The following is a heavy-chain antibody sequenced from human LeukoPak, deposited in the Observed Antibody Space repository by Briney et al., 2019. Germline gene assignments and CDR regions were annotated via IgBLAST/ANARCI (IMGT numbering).Heavy chain of an antibody. Sequence: GGSLRLSCAASGFTFSSYAMSWVRQAPGKGLEWVSAISGSGGSTYYADSVKGRFTISRGNSKNTLYLQMNSLRAEDTAVYYCAKGLIDGYNFDYWGQETLVTVSS. CDR3: AKGLIDGYNFDY. D-gene: IGHD5-24*01. V-gene: IGHV3-23*01. CDR1: GFTFSSYA. CDR2: ISGSGGST. J-gene: IGHJ4*02.